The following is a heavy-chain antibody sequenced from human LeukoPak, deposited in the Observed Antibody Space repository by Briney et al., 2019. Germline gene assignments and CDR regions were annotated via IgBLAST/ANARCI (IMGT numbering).Heavy chain of an antibody. CDR1: GFTFSSYA. J-gene: IGHJ4*02. Sequence: PGGSLGLSCAGSGFTFSSYAMSWVRQAPGKGLEWVSSISVSGGSTYYADSVKGRFTISRDNSKNTLYLQMNSLRAEDTAVYYCAKVYSATVTVNFDYWGQGTLVTVSS. D-gene: IGHD4-17*01. CDR2: ISVSGGST. V-gene: IGHV3-23*01. CDR3: AKVYSATVTVNFDY.